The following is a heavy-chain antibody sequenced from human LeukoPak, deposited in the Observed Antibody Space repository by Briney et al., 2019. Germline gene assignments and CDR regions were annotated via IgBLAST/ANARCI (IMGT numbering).Heavy chain of an antibody. CDR3: ARHSGSGSLSRPFDP. V-gene: IGHV4-39*01. J-gene: IGHJ5*02. CDR2: VYYTGST. CDR1: GASVTSGGFY. D-gene: IGHD3-10*01. Sequence: SETLSLTCSVSGASVTSGGFYWGWLRQPPGKGPEWIATVYYTGSTYYNPSLKSRVTISIDTSKNQFSLRLASVTTTDTAIYHCARHSGSGSLSRPFDPWGQGTLVTVSS.